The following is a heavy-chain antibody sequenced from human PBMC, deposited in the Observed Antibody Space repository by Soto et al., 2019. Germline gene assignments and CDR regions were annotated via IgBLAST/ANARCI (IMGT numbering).Heavy chain of an antibody. V-gene: IGHV5-51*01. CDR3: ARHAVVSYYDSSGYYYEDYYYGMDV. Sequence: PGESLKMSCKGSGYSFTSYWIGWVRQMPGKGLEWMGIIYPGDSDTRYSPSFQGQVTISADKSISTAYLQWSSLKASDTAMYYCARHAVVSYYDSSGYYYEDYYYGMDVWGQGTTVTVSS. J-gene: IGHJ6*02. D-gene: IGHD3-22*01. CDR2: IYPGDSDT. CDR1: GYSFTSYW.